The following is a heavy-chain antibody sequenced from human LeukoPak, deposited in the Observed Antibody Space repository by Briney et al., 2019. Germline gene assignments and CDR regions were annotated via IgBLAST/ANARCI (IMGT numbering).Heavy chain of an antibody. Sequence: SETLSLTCTVSGGSISSYYWSWIRQPPGEGLEWIGYIYYSGSTNYNPSLKSRVTISVDTSKNQFSLKLSSVTAADTAVYYCARLRIDAFDIWGQGTMVTVSS. J-gene: IGHJ3*02. CDR3: ARLRIDAFDI. CDR2: IYYSGST. V-gene: IGHV4-59*08. CDR1: GGSISSYY.